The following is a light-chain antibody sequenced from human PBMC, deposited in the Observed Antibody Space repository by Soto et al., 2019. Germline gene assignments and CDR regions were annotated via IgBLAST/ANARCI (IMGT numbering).Light chain of an antibody. CDR1: SSNIGAGHV. J-gene: IGLJ2*01. V-gene: IGLV1-40*01. Sequence: QSVLTQPPSVSVAPGQTVTMSCTGNSSNIGAGHVVHWYQQLPGTAPKLLIFANTNRPSGVPDRFSVSKSDTSASLAITGVQPEDAAEYYCQSYDTSLSVVVFGGGTKLTVL. CDR3: QSYDTSLSVVV. CDR2: ANT.